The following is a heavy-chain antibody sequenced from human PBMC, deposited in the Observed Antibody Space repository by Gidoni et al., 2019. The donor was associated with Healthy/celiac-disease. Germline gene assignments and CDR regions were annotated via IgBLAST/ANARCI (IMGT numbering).Heavy chain of an antibody. CDR1: GFTFSSYA. Sequence: QVQLVESGGGVVQPGRSLRLSCAASGFTFSSYAMHWVRQAPGKGLEWVAVISYDGSNKYYADSVKGRFTISRDNSKNTLYLQMNSLRAEDTAVYYCQGCGGDCHFDYWGQGTLVTVSS. J-gene: IGHJ4*02. V-gene: IGHV3-30*01. CDR3: QGCGGDCHFDY. CDR2: ISYDGSNK. D-gene: IGHD2-21*02.